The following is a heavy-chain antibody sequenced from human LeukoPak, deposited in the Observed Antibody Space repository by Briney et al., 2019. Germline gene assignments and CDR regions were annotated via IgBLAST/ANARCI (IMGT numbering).Heavy chain of an antibody. CDR1: GFTFDDYA. D-gene: IGHD4-17*01. Sequence: GGSLRLSCAASGFTFDDYAMHWVRQAPGKGLEWVSGISWNSGSIGYADSVKGRFTISRDNAKNSLYLQMNSLRAEDTALYYCAKDNTDHYGDYRFDIWGQGTMVTVSS. CDR3: AKDNTDHYGDYRFDI. CDR2: ISWNSGSI. V-gene: IGHV3-9*01. J-gene: IGHJ3*02.